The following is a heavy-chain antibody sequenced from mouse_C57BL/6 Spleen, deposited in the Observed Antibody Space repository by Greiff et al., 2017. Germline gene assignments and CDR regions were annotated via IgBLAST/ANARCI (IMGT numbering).Heavy chain of an antibody. J-gene: IGHJ2*01. D-gene: IGHD2-10*02. CDR2: IYPGDGDT. CDR3: ARVRYGNYPYCDY. V-gene: IGHV1-80*01. CDR1: GYAFSSYW. Sequence: QVQLQQSGAELVKPGASVKISCKASGYAFSSYWMNWVKQRPGKGLEWIGQIYPGDGDTNYNGKFKGKATLTADKSSSTAYMQLSSLTSEDSAVYFCARVRYGNYPYCDYWGQGTTLTVSS.